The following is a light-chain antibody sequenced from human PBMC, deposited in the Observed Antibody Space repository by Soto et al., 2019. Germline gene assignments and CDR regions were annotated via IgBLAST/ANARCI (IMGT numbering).Light chain of an antibody. J-gene: IGKJ3*01. CDR2: GAS. CDR1: QTVSDD. V-gene: IGKV3-15*01. Sequence: EIVMTQSPATLFVSPGERATLSCRASQTVSDDLAWYQQKPGQAPRLLIYGASTRATDIPARFSGGGSGTEFSLTSSSLQSEDSAIYYCLQYHDWPPITFGPGTKVNI. CDR3: LQYHDWPPIT.